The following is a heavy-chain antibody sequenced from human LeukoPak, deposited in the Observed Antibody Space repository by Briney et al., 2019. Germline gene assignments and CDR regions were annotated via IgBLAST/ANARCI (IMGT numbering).Heavy chain of an antibody. J-gene: IGHJ4*02. CDR3: ARGQKYRYGYTVTELGSGYFDY. CDR1: GGSISNYY. CDR2: IYYSRRT. Sequence: ASETLSLTCTISGGSISNYYWSWIRQPPGRGLEWIGYIYYSRRTRYNPSLKSPVTISVDTSKNQFSLRLSSVTAADTAVYFCARGQKYRYGYTVTELGSGYFDYWGQGTLVTVSS. V-gene: IGHV4-59*12. D-gene: IGHD5-18*01.